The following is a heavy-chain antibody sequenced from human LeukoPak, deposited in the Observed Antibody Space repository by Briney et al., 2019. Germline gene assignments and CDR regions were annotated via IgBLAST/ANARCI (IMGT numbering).Heavy chain of an antibody. CDR3: AKGYKIVVVTAFPPDI. J-gene: IGHJ3*02. Sequence: PGGPLRLPCAPSGFTFSTYAMTWVRQAPGPGLDRVSRISGSGDNTFFADSVKGRFTISRDNSKNTLYLQMNSLRAGDTAVYYCAKGYKIVVVTAFPPDIWGQGTMVTVSS. D-gene: IGHD2-21*02. CDR1: GFTFSTYA. CDR2: ISGSGDNT. V-gene: IGHV3-23*01.